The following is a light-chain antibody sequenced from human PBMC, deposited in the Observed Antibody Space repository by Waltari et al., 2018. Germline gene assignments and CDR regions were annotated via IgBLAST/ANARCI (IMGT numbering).Light chain of an antibody. CDR1: SSNIGDNV. Sequence: QSVLTQPPSASGTPGQRVTISCSGSSSNIGDNVVNWYQQLPGKAPKLPIYRNDQRPSGVPDRFSASKSGTSASLAISGLQSEDEADYYCAAWDDRMNGHWVFGGGTKVTVL. CDR2: RND. J-gene: IGLJ3*02. V-gene: IGLV1-44*01. CDR3: AAWDDRMNGHWV.